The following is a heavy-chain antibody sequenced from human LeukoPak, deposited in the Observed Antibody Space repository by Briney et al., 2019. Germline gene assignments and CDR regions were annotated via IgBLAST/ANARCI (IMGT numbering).Heavy chain of an antibody. J-gene: IGHJ5*02. CDR1: GFTFSSYW. CDR3: AREYTTVTNWFDP. CDR2: IKQDGSEK. Sequence: GGSLSLSRAASGFTFSSYWMSWVRQAPGKGLEWVANIKQDGSEKYYVDSVKGRFTISRDNAKNSLYLQMNSLRAEDTAVYYCAREYTTVTNWFDPWGQGTLVTVSS. V-gene: IGHV3-7*01. D-gene: IGHD4-11*01.